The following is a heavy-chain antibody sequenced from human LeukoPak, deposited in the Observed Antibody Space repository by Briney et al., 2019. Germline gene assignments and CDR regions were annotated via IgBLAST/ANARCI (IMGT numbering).Heavy chain of an antibody. V-gene: IGHV4-59*01. J-gene: IGHJ6*02. CDR1: GGSISSYY. Sequence: PSETLSLTCTVSGGSISSYYWSWIRQPPGKGLEWIGYIYYSGSTNYNPSLKSRVTISVDTSKNQFSLKLSSVTAADTAVYYCARAEFSKGLDYGMDVWGQGTTVTVSS. CDR2: IYYSGST. D-gene: IGHD3-10*01. CDR3: ARAEFSKGLDYGMDV.